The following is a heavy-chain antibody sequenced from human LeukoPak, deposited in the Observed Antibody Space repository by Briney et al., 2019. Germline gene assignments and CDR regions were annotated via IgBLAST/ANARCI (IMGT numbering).Heavy chain of an antibody. CDR3: ARQYWFDP. CDR2: INHSGST. J-gene: IGHJ5*02. CDR1: GGSFSGYY. V-gene: IGHV4-34*01. Sequence: TSETLSLTCAVYGGSFSGYYWSWIRQPPGKXLEWIGEINHSGSTNYNPSLKSRVTISVDTSKNQFSLKLSSVTAADTAVYYCARQYWFDPWGQGTLVTVSS.